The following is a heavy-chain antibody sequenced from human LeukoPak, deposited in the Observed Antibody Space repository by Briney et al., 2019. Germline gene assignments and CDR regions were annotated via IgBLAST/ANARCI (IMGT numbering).Heavy chain of an antibody. Sequence: GASVKVSCKASGYTFTSYYMHWVRQAPGQGLEWMGRIIPIFGTANYAQKFQGRVTITTDESTSTAYMELSSLRSEDTAVYYCARDDYGDGTWGQGTLVTVSS. CDR3: ARDDYGDGT. D-gene: IGHD4-17*01. CDR2: IIPIFGTA. V-gene: IGHV1-69*05. CDR1: GYTFTSYY. J-gene: IGHJ4*02.